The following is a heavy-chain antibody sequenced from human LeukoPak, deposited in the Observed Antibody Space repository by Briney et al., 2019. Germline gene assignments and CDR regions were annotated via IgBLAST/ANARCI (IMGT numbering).Heavy chain of an antibody. J-gene: IGHJ4*02. CDR3: ARHEGSGSYYSY. V-gene: IGHV5-51*01. D-gene: IGHD1-26*01. CDR2: ISPDDSEI. CDR1: GSSLTTYW. Sequence: GASPKISCKGSGSSLTTYWIAWVRQMPGRGLEWMGIISPDDSEIRYSPSFRGQVTISADKSTSTAYLQWSRLKASDTAIYYCARHEGSGSYYSYWGQGTLGTVSA.